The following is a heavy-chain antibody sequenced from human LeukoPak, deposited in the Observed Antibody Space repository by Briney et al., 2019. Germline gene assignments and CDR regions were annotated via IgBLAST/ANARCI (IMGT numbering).Heavy chain of an antibody. CDR1: GGSISSSS. V-gene: IGHV4-4*07. CDR2: MHNSGFT. J-gene: IGHJ3*02. Sequence: PSETLSLTCTVSGGSISSSSWSWIRQSVEKRLEWIGRMHNSGFTNYNPSLKRRVIMSVDTSKNQFSLRLTSVTAADTAVYYCARDQKTYDPFDMWGQGTMVTVSS. CDR3: ARDQKTYDPFDM.